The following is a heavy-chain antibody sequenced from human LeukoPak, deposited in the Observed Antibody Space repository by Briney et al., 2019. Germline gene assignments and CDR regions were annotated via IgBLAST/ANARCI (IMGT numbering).Heavy chain of an antibody. CDR2: ISGSASST. CDR3: AKGLIKSDP. CDR1: GFTFSSYA. J-gene: IGHJ5*02. D-gene: IGHD3-10*01. V-gene: IGHV3-23*01. Sequence: PGGSLRLSCAASGFTFSSYAMSWVRQAPGKGLEWVSAISGSASSTYYADSVKGRFTISRGNSKNTLYLQMNSLRADDTAVYYCAKGLIKSDPWGQGTLVTVPS.